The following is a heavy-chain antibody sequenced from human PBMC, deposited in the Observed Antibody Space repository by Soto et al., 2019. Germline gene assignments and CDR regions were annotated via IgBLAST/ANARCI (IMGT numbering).Heavy chain of an antibody. Sequence: ASVKVSCKASGYTFTSYGISWVRQAPGQGLEWMGWISAYNGNTNYVQKLQGRVTMTTDTSTSTAYMELRSLRSDDTAVYYCARDYYGPNWFDPWGQGTLVTVSS. V-gene: IGHV1-18*01. J-gene: IGHJ5*02. CDR2: ISAYNGNT. CDR3: ARDYYGPNWFDP. CDR1: GYTFTSYG. D-gene: IGHD3-10*01.